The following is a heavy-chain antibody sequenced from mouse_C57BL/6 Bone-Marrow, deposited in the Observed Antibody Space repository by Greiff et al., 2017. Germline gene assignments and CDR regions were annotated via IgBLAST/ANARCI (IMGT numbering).Heavy chain of an antibody. Sequence: EVKLEESGPGLVKPSQSLSLTCSVTGYSITSGYYWNWIRQFPGNKLEWMGYISYDGSNNYNPSLKNRISITRDPSKNQFFLKLNSVTTEDTATYYCARAKGWLLRWYFDVWGTGTTVTVSS. CDR2: ISYDGSN. V-gene: IGHV3-6*01. J-gene: IGHJ1*03. D-gene: IGHD2-3*01. CDR3: ARAKGWLLRWYFDV. CDR1: GYSITSGYY.